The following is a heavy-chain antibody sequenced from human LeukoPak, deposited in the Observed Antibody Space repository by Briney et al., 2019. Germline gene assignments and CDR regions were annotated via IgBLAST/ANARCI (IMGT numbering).Heavy chain of an antibody. CDR3: ARVAYGSGSYALVDY. CDR1: GFTFSSYS. V-gene: IGHV3-21*01. Sequence: GGSLRLSCAASGFTFSSYSMNWVRQAPGKGLEWVSSISSSSSYIYYADSVKGRYTISRDNAKNSLYLQMNSLRAEDTAVYYCARVAYGSGSYALVDYWGQGTLVTVSS. J-gene: IGHJ4*02. CDR2: ISSSSSYI. D-gene: IGHD3-10*01.